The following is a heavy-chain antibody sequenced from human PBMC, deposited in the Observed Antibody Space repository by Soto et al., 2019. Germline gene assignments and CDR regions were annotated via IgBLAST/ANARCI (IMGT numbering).Heavy chain of an antibody. V-gene: IGHV3-9*01. J-gene: IGHJ5*02. CDR1: GFSFDGYA. CDR3: VKASTYSSSQGWFDP. Sequence: GGSLRLSCAASGFSFDGYAMNWVRQPPGKGLEWVSGISWNSGNIDYADSVKGRFTISRDNAKNSLYLQMNSLRAEDTALYYCVKASTYSSSQGWFDPWGQGTMVTVSS. D-gene: IGHD6-6*01. CDR2: ISWNSGNI.